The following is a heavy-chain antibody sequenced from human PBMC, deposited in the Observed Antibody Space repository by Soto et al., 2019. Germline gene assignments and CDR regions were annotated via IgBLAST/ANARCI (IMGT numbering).Heavy chain of an antibody. CDR3: ARGRYGDY. J-gene: IGHJ4*02. CDR2: ISAHNGNT. CDR1: GYTFTSYG. Sequence: QVHLVQSGAEVKKPGASVKVSCKGSGYTFTSYGITWVRQAPGQGLEWMGWISAHNGNTDYAQKLQGRVTVTRDTSMSTAYMELRNLRSDDTAVYYCARGRYGDYWGQGALVTDSS. V-gene: IGHV1-18*01. D-gene: IGHD1-1*01.